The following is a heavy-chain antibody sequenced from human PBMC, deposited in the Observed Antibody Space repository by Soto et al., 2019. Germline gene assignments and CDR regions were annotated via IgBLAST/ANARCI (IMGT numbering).Heavy chain of an antibody. CDR2: ISGSGGSS. Sequence: EVQLLESGGGLVQPGGSLRLSCEASGFTFSNFAMSWVRQAPGKGLEWVSAISGSGGSSYYADSVRGRFTISRDNSKNTLYLQMNIVRAEDTAVYYCANYPFGELIWWYLDLWGRGTLVTVSS. V-gene: IGHV3-23*01. CDR1: GFTFSNFA. J-gene: IGHJ2*01. CDR3: ANYPFGELIWWYLDL. D-gene: IGHD3-10*01.